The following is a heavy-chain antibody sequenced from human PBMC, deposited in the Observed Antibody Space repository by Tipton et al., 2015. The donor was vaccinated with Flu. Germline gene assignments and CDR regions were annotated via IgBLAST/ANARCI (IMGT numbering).Heavy chain of an antibody. CDR3: ARNRQQSRYFDL. CDR1: GYTFSSYE. CDR2: MNPNSGNT. V-gene: IGHV1-8*01. D-gene: IGHD1-1*01. J-gene: IGHJ2*01. Sequence: QSGAEVKNPGASVKVSCKASGYTFSSYEINWVRQATGQGLEWMGWMNPNSGNTGYAQKFQGRVTMTRNTSISTAYMELTSLTSEDTAVYYCARNRQQSRYFDLWGRGTLVTVSS.